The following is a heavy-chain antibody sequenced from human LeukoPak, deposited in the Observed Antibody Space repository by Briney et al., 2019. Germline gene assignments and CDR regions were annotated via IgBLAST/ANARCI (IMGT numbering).Heavy chain of an antibody. CDR2: ISPYNGNT. Sequence: ASVKVSCKASADTFDRYGISWVRQAPGEGLEWMGWISPYNGNTNYAQNLQDRLTLTTDISTTTAYMELRSLRFDDTAVYYCAATYWSGYYVFWGLGTMVTVSS. CDR1: ADTFDRYG. V-gene: IGHV1-18*01. J-gene: IGHJ3*01. CDR3: AATYWSGYYVF. D-gene: IGHD3-3*01.